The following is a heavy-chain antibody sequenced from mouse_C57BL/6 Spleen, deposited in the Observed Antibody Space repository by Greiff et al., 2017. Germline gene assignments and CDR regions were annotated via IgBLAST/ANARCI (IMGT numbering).Heavy chain of an antibody. CDR3: ARRGSSGDY. J-gene: IGHJ2*01. Sequence: EVQLQQSGAELVKPGASVKMSCTASGFTFTDYYMHWVKQRTEQGLEWIGGIYPGDGETKYAPNFQGKDTITADTSSNTAYMQLSSLTSEATAVXYCARRGSSGDYWGQGTTLTVSS. D-gene: IGHD1-1*01. CDR1: GFTFTDYY. CDR2: IYPGDGET. V-gene: IGHV14-2*01.